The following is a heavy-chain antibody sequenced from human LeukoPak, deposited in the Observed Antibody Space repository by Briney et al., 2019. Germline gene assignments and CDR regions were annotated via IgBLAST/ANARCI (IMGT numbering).Heavy chain of an antibody. V-gene: IGHV3-43*02. CDR1: GFTLDDYA. CDR2: ISGDGGST. D-gene: IGHD5-18*01. J-gene: IGHJ4*02. CDR3: AKDNGYSYGYRGEFDY. Sequence: GGALRLSCAASGFTLDDYAMHWVRQAPGKGLEWVSLISGDGGSTYYADSVKGRFTISRDNSKNSLYVQMNSLRTEDTALYYCAKDNGYSYGYRGEFDYWGQGTLVTVSS.